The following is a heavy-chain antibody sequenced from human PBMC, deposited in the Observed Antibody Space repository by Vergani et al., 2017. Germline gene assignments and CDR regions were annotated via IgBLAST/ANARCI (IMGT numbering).Heavy chain of an antibody. CDR2: VSPYKGNT. CDR3: AREGFYDYISGTYRPPCYYGMGV. Sequence: QSQLVQSGDEVKKPGASVKVSCKTSGYRFINYGISWVRPAPGQGLEWLGWVSPYKGNTNYGQQIQGRVTMTTDTSTRTAYMQLRSLTFDDTAVYSCAREGFYDYISGTYRPPCYYGMGVWGQGTQVTVAS. J-gene: IGHJ6*02. CDR1: GYRFINYG. V-gene: IGHV1-18*01. D-gene: IGHD3-16*02.